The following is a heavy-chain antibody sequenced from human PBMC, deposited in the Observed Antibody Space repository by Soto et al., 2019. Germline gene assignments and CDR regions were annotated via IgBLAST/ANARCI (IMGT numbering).Heavy chain of an antibody. D-gene: IGHD5-18*01. V-gene: IGHV3-64D*08. CDR1: GFTFSSYA. J-gene: IGHJ4*02. Sequence: PGGSLRLSCSASGFTFSSYAMHWVRQAPGKGLEYVSAISSNGGSTYYADSVKGRFTISRDNSKNTLYLQMSSLRAEDTAAYYCVKSTGIQPPFFAYWAKGPLVPVPS. CDR2: ISSNGGST. CDR3: VKSTGIQPPFFAY.